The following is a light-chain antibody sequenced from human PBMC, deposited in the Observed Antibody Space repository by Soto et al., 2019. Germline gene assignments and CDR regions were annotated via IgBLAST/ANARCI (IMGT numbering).Light chain of an antibody. CDR2: GAS. CDR1: QSVSNN. V-gene: IGKV3-15*01. CDR3: QQYHYWWT. Sequence: EIVMTQSPATLAVSPCEKATLSGRASQSVSNNLAWFQQKPGQVPRLLIYGASNRATGVSARFSGSGSGTEFTLTISSLQSEDFAVYYCQQYHYWWTFGQGTKVDNK. J-gene: IGKJ1*01.